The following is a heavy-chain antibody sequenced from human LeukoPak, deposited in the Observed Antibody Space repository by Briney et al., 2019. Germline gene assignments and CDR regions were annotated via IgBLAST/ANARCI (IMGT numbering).Heavy chain of an antibody. CDR3: ARGWGLRFLEWLLKDAFDI. CDR2: INHSGST. V-gene: IGHV4-34*01. Sequence: PSETLSLTCAVYGGSFSGYYWSWIRQPPGKGLEWIGEINHSGSTNYNPSLKSRVTISVDTSKNQFSLKLSSVTAADTAVYYCARGWGLRFLEWLLKDAFDIWGQGTMVTVSS. D-gene: IGHD3-3*01. CDR1: GGSFSGYY. J-gene: IGHJ3*02.